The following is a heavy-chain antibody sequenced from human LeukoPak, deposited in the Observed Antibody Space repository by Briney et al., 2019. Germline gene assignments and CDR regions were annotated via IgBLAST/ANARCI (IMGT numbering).Heavy chain of an antibody. CDR2: INWNGGSR. Sequence: GGSLRLSCAASGFTFDDYCMSWVRQAPGKGLEWVSGINWNGGSRGYADSVKGRFTISRDNAKIYLYLQMNSLRAEDTAVYYCARALDSSSSRYQAFEEWGQGTLVTVSS. CDR3: ARALDSSSSRYQAFEE. CDR1: GFTFDDYC. D-gene: IGHD2-2*01. J-gene: IGHJ4*02. V-gene: IGHV3-20*04.